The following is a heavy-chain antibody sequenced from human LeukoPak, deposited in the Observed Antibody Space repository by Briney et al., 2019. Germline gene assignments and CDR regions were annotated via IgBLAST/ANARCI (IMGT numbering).Heavy chain of an antibody. J-gene: IGHJ5*02. CDR1: DGSSRSGCYY. V-gene: IGHV4-31*02. Sequence: PSENLTLDWTLSDGSSRSGCYYWNWIRKYPGKGLEWIGYIYYSGSTYYNPSLKSRVTISVDTSKNQFSLKLSSVTAADTAVYYCARELGWFDPWGQGTLVTVSS. D-gene: IGHD1-26*01. CDR3: ARELGWFDP. CDR2: IYYSGST.